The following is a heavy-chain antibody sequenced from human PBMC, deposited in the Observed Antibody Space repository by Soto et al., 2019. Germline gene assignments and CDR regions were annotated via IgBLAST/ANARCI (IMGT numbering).Heavy chain of an antibody. CDR2: IGDGGGST. Sequence: GGSLRLSCAASGFIFSNYVMNWVRQAPGKGLEWVSVIGDGGGSTYYAASVKGRFTISRDNSKNTLYLQMSSLRADDTAVYYCGARYSSSWSGFDPWGQGTLVTVSS. V-gene: IGHV3-23*01. J-gene: IGHJ5*02. D-gene: IGHD6-13*01. CDR1: GFIFSNYV. CDR3: GARYSSSWSGFDP.